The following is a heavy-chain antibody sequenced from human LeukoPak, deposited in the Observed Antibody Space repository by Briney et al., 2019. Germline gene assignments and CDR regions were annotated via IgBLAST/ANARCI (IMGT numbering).Heavy chain of an antibody. J-gene: IGHJ1*01. Sequence: SEALFLTCTVSGGTVSSGSYYWSWIRQPPGKGLEWIGYIYYSGSTNYNPSLKSRVTISVDTSKNQFSLKLSSVTAADTAVYYCARGYGDYGQEYFQHWGQGTLVTISS. D-gene: IGHD4-17*01. V-gene: IGHV4-61*01. CDR2: IYYSGST. CDR3: ARGYGDYGQEYFQH. CDR1: GGTVSSGSYY.